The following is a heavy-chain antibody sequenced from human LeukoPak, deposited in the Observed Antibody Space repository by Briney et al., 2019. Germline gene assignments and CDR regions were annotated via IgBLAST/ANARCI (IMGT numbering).Heavy chain of an antibody. V-gene: IGHV3-74*01. CDR3: ARGPNSNWSGLDF. Sequence: GGSLRLSCTAYGFSFSGHCMHWARQLPGRGLVWVSRISPTGSTTSYADSVKGRFTVSRDNAKNTLYLQVNNLRAEDTAVYYCARGPNSNWSGLDFWGQGTLLTVSS. D-gene: IGHD6-6*01. CDR1: GFSFSGHC. CDR2: ISPTGSTT. J-gene: IGHJ4*02.